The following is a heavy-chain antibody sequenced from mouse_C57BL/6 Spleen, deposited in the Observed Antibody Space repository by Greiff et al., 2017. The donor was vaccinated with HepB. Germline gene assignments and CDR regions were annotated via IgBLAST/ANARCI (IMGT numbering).Heavy chain of an antibody. CDR2: ISSGGSYT. V-gene: IGHV5-6*01. D-gene: IGHD1-1*01. CDR3: ARPYLLLRYFDV. CDR1: GFTFSSYG. J-gene: IGHJ1*03. Sequence: EVKVVESGGDLVKPGGSLKLSCAASGFTFSSYGMSWVRQTPDKRLEWVATISSGGSYTYYPDSVKGRFTISRDNAKNTLYLQMSSLKSEDTAMYYCARPYLLLRYFDVWGTGTTVTVSS.